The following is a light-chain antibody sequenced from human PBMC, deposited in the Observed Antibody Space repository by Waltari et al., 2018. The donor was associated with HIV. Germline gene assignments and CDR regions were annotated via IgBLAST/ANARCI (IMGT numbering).Light chain of an antibody. Sequence: DIQMTQSPSSLSASVGDSVTITCRASQSIENYLSWYQQKQPEAPKPLIYAASSLQRGVSSRFSGSGSGTDFILTIDNLRPEDFATYYCQQSYSVPLTFGGGTKVEI. J-gene: IGKJ4*01. V-gene: IGKV1-39*01. CDR3: QQSYSVPLT. CDR2: AAS. CDR1: QSIENY.